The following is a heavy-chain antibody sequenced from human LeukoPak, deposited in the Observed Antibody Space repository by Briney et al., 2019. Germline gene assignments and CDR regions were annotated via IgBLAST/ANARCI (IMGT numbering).Heavy chain of an antibody. D-gene: IGHD3-3*01. V-gene: IGHV4-39*01. J-gene: IGHJ4*02. CDR3: ARSVRYYDFWSGYLFDY. Sequence: SETLSLTCTVSGGSISSSSYYWGWIRQPPGKGLEWIGSIYYSGSTYYNPSLKSRVTISVDTSKNQFSLKLSSVTAADTAVYYCARSVRYYDFWSGYLFDYWGQGTLVTVSS. CDR1: GGSISSSSYY. CDR2: IYYSGST.